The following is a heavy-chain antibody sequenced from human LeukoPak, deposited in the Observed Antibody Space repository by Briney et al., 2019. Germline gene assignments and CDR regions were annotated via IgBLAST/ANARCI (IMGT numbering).Heavy chain of an antibody. CDR1: GGTFSSYT. CDR3: ARGNKYYYDSSGSYFDY. Sequence: ASVKVSCKASGGTFSSYTTSWVRQAPGQGLEWMGRIIPILGIANYAQKFQGRVTITADKSTSTAYMELSSLRSEDTAVYYCARGNKYYYDSSGSYFDYWGQGTLVTVSS. J-gene: IGHJ4*02. D-gene: IGHD3-22*01. V-gene: IGHV1-69*02. CDR2: IIPILGIA.